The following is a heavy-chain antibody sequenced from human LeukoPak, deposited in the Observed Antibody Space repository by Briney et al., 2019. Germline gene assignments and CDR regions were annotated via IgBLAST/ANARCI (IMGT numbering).Heavy chain of an antibody. J-gene: IGHJ4*02. V-gene: IGHV3-21*01. D-gene: IGHD5-24*01. CDR2: ISSSSSYI. CDR1: GFTFSSYS. Sequence: PGGSLRLSCAASGFTFSSYSMNWVRQAPGKGLEGVSSISSSSSYIYSADSVKGRFTISRDNAKNSLYLQMNSLRAEDTAVYYCASPAFDGYNFDTSNDYWGQGTLVTVSS. CDR3: ASPAFDGYNFDTSNDY.